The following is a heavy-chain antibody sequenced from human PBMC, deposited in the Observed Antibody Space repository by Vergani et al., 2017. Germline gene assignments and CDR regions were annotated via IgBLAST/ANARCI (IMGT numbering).Heavy chain of an antibody. J-gene: IGHJ3*02. V-gene: IGHV3-9*01. Sequence: EVQLVESGGGLVQPGRSLRLSCAASGFTFDDYAMHWVRQAPGKGLEWVSGISWNSGSIGYADSVKGRFTISRDNSKNTLYLQMNSLRAEDTAVYYCARDMAARPQDDAFDIWGQGTMVTVSS. D-gene: IGHD6-6*01. CDR3: ARDMAARPQDDAFDI. CDR1: GFTFDDYA. CDR2: ISWNSGSI.